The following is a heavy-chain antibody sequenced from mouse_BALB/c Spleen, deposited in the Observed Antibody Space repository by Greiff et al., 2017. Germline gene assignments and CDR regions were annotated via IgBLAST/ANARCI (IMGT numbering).Heavy chain of an antibody. CDR2: IYPGDGDT. D-gene: IGHD2-4*01. J-gene: IGHJ2*01. CDR3: ARSGDYEDY. CDR1: GYAFSSYW. V-gene: IGHV1-80*01. Sequence: QVQLKESGAELVRPGSSVKISCKASGYAFSSYWMNWVKQRPGQGLEWIGQIYPGDGDTNYNGKFKGKATLTADKSSSTAYMQLSSLTSEDSAVYFCARSGDYEDYWGQGTTLTVSS.